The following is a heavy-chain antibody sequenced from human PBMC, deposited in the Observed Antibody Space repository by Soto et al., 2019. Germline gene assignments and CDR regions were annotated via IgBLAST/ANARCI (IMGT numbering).Heavy chain of an antibody. CDR2: ISAYNGNT. CDR3: ARETVTSGGFGAFDI. D-gene: IGHD4-4*01. J-gene: IGHJ3*02. CDR1: GYTFTSYG. Sequence: ASVKVSCKASGYTFTSYGISWVRQAPGQGFEWMGWISAYNGNTNYAQKLQGRVTMTTDTSTSTAYMELRSLRSDDTAVYYCARETVTSGGFGAFDIWGYGTMVTVSS. V-gene: IGHV1-18*01.